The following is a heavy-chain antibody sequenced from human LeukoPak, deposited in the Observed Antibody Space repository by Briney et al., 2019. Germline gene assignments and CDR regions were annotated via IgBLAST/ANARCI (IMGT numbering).Heavy chain of an antibody. V-gene: IGHV3-73*01. J-gene: IGHJ6*03. CDR1: GFTFSGSA. D-gene: IGHD5-24*01. CDR3: TREVGRWLQLRGYYYYYYMDV. Sequence: GGSLRLSCAASGFTFSGSAMHWVRQASGKGLEWVGRIRSKANSYATAYAASVKGRFTISRDDSKNTAYLQMNSLKTEDTAVYYCTREVGRWLQLRGYYYYYYMDVWGKGTTVTISS. CDR2: IRSKANSYAT.